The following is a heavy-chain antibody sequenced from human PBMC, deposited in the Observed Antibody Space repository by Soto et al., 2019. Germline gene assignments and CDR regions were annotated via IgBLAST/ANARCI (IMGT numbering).Heavy chain of an antibody. CDR3: TKARLWGGDGYNSYYYNAMDV. Sequence: GGSLRLSCAASGFTFSRYTMNWVRQAPGKGLEWVSFISTSDNYIYYADSVKGRFTISRDNAKNSLYLQMNSLRPEDTALYYCTKARLWGGDGYNSYYYNAMDVWGQGTTVTVSS. D-gene: IGHD3-16*01. CDR1: GFTFSRYT. CDR2: ISTSDNYI. V-gene: IGHV3-21*04. J-gene: IGHJ6*02.